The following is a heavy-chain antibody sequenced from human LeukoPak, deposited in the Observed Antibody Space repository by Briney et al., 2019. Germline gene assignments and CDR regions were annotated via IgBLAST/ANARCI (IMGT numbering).Heavy chain of an antibody. CDR1: GFTFSSYS. D-gene: IGHD2-2*01. J-gene: IGHJ4*02. V-gene: IGHV3-21*01. CDR3: ARDRWSSTSYNDY. CDR2: ISSSSSYI. Sequence: GGSLRLSCAASGFTFSSYSMNWVRQAPGKGLEWVSSISSSSSYIYYADSVKGRFTISRDNAKNSLYLQMSSLRAEDTAVYYCARDRWSSTSYNDYWGQGALVTVSS.